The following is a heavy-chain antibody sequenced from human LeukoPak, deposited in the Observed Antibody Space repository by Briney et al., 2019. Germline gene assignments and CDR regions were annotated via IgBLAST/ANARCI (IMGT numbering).Heavy chain of an antibody. CDR2: IRYDGSNK. CDR3: AKEYYDYVWGSYRYLYDSNGYYPYYFYY. CDR1: GFTFSSYG. D-gene: IGHD3-16*02. Sequence: GGSLRLSCAASGFTFSSYGMDWVRQGPGKGLGWVAFIRYDGSNKYYADSVKVRLTISRDNSKNTLYLQMNSLRAEDTAVYYCAKEYYDYVWGSYRYLYDSNGYYPYYFYYWGQGTLVTVSS. V-gene: IGHV3-30*02. J-gene: IGHJ4*02.